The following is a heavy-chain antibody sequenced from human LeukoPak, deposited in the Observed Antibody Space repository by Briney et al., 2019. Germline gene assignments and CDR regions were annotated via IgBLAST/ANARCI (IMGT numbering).Heavy chain of an antibody. V-gene: IGHV5-51*01. CDR1: GYTFTTYW. Sequence: GESLKISCETSGYTFTTYWIGWVRQMPGTGLEWVGAIYPDDSDARYSPSPQGQVITSADKSTRTAYLQWSSLKASDTAIYYCARQRGASGTINYFDPWGQGTLVTVSS. CDR2: IYPDDSDA. CDR3: ARQRGASGTINYFDP. J-gene: IGHJ5*02. D-gene: IGHD2-8*01.